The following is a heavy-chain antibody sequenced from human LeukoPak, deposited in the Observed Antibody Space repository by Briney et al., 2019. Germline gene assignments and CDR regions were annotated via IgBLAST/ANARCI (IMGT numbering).Heavy chain of an antibody. CDR3: AKDQSVVVAASVLDY. D-gene: IGHD2-15*01. Sequence: PGGSLRLSCAASGFTFSSYGMHWVRQAPGKGLEWVAVIWYDGSNKNYADSVKGRFTISRDNSKNTLYLQMNSLRAEDTAVYYCAKDQSVVVAASVLDYWGQGTLVTVSS. CDR2: IWYDGSNK. CDR1: GFTFSSYG. V-gene: IGHV3-33*06. J-gene: IGHJ4*02.